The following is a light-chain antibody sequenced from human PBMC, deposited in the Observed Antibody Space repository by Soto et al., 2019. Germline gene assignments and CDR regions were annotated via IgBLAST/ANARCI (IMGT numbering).Light chain of an antibody. J-gene: IGKJ2*01. CDR1: QTLAHSDGNTY. V-gene: IGKV2-30*02. CDR3: MQGTQWPYT. Sequence: DVVVTQSPLSLPVTLGQPASISCRSSQTLAHSDGNTYLSWFQQRPGQSPMHLIYKGSNRDSGVPDRFGGSGAGTDFTLKISRVEAEDVGVYYCMQGTQWPYTFGQGTKLEIK. CDR2: KGS.